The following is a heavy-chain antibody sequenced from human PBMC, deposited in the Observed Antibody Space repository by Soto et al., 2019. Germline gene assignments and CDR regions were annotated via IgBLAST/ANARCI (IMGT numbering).Heavy chain of an antibody. V-gene: IGHV3-11*01. CDR3: ARETRRGVVPAAKPTNNDY. CDR2: ISSSGSTI. CDR1: GFTFSDYY. D-gene: IGHD2-2*01. J-gene: IGHJ4*02. Sequence: GGSLRLSCAASGFTFSDYYMSWIRQAPGKGLEWVSYISSSGSTIYYADSVKGRFTISRDNAKNSLYLQMNSLRAEDTAVYYCARETRRGVVPAAKPTNNDYWGQGTLVTVSS.